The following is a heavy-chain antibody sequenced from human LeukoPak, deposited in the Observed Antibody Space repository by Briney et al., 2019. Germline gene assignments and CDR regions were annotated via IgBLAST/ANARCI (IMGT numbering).Heavy chain of an antibody. CDR1: GGTFSSYA. V-gene: IGHV1-69*13. D-gene: IGHD5-18*01. CDR2: IIPIFGTA. J-gene: IGHJ3*02. Sequence: GASVTVSCKASGGTFSSYAISWVRQAPGQGLEWMGGIIPIFGTANYAQKFQGRVTITADESTSTAYMELSSLRSEDTAVYYCARGYSYGTRDDAFDIWGQGTMVTVSS. CDR3: ARGYSYGTRDDAFDI.